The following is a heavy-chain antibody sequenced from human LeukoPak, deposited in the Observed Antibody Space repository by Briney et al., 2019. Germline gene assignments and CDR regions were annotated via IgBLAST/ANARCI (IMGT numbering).Heavy chain of an antibody. V-gene: IGHV3-23*01. CDR2: INGAGDAT. CDR1: GFTFSTYA. CDR3: ARQLGYCSDGSCYFDY. D-gene: IGHD2-15*01. Sequence: GGSLRLSCAASGFTFSTYAMSWVRQAPGKGLEWIAAINGAGDATYSADSVRGRFTISRDKSKNTLFLQMNSLRAEDTAINYCARQLGYCSDGSCYFDYWGQRTLVTVSS. J-gene: IGHJ4*02.